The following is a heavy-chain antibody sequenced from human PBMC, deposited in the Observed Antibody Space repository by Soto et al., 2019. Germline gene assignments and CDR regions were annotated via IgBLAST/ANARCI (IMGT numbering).Heavy chain of an antibody. V-gene: IGHV3-15*07. CDR1: CFPFNNSW. J-gene: IGHJ4*01. CDR2: VKSKADGGSG. CDR3: TTDSRTTLPEIRFDY. D-gene: IGHD1-26*01. Sequence: PGGSLRLSCAASCFPFNNSWINWVRQVPGKGLEWVGRVKSKADGGSGDYAAPVKGRFVVSRDDSKDIVYLQMNSLKIEDTGVYYCTTDSRTTLPEIRFDYWGHGTQVPVSS.